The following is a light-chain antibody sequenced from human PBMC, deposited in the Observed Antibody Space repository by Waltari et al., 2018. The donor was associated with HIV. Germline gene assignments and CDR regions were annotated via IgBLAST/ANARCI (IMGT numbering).Light chain of an antibody. J-gene: IGLJ3*02. V-gene: IGLV2-14*01. CDR1: STAIHYEHY. Sequence: QSALPQPAAVSGPPGQSITIPCTGTSTAIHYEHYVSWYHHHPGKAPKVIISAVTNRPSGVSSRFSGAKSGNTATLTISGLQAEDEADYFCTSYVSSASPEFGGWTRLTVL. CDR3: TSYVSSASPE. CDR2: AVT.